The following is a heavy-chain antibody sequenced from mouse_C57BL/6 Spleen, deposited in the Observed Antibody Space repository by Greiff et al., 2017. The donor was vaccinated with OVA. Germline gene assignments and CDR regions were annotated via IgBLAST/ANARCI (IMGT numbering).Heavy chain of an antibody. Sequence: DVLLVESGEGLVKPGGSLKLSCAASGFTFSSYSMSWVRQTPEKRLEWVAYISSGGDYIYYADTVKGRFTISRDNARNTLSLQMSSLKSEDTAMYDGTRDETYYYGRAWFAYWGQGTLVTVSA. V-gene: IGHV5-9-1*02. J-gene: IGHJ3*01. D-gene: IGHD1-1*01. CDR3: TRDETYYYGRAWFAY. CDR1: GFTFSSYS. CDR2: ISSGGDYI.